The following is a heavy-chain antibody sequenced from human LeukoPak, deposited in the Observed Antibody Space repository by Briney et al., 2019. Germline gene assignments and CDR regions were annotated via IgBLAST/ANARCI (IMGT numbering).Heavy chain of an antibody. D-gene: IGHD2-2*01. J-gene: IGHJ6*02. CDR3: ARDGKATMLEYYYYGMDV. CDR2: IYSGGST. V-gene: IGHV3-53*01. Sequence: GGSLRLSCAASGFTVSSNYMSWVRQAPGKGLEWVSVIYSGGSTYYADSVKGRFTISRDNSKNTRYLQMNSLRAEDTAVYYCARDGKATMLEYYYYGMDVWGQGATVTVSS. CDR1: GFTVSSNY.